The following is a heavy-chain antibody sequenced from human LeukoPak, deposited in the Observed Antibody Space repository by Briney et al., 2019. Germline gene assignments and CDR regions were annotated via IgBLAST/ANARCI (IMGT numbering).Heavy chain of an antibody. D-gene: IGHD2-21*02. CDR1: GGTFSSYA. CDR3: ARDIVVVTASGMDV. CDR2: IIPILGIA. Sequence: SVKVSCNASGGTFSSYAISWVRQAPGQGLEWMGRIIPILGIANYAQKFQGRVTITADKSTSTAYMELSSLRSEDTAVYYCARDIVVVTASGMDVWGQGTTVTVSS. V-gene: IGHV1-69*04. J-gene: IGHJ6*02.